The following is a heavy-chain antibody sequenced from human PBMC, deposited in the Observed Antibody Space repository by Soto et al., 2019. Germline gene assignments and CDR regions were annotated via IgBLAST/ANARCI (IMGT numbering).Heavy chain of an antibody. D-gene: IGHD6-19*01. Sequence: GGSLRLSCAASGFTFSNYGMHWVRQAPGKGLEWVAVVSSDGSKKYYVDPVKGRFTISRDNSKDTLFLQMDSLTGEDTAAYYCATDGPGKQSLVGYYFDYWGQGTSVTVSS. V-gene: IGHV3-30*03. CDR3: ATDGPGKQSLVGYYFDY. CDR2: VSSDGSKK. J-gene: IGHJ4*02. CDR1: GFTFSNYG.